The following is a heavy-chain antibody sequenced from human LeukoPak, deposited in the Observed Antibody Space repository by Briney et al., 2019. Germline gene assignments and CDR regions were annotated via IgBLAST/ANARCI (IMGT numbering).Heavy chain of an antibody. J-gene: IGHJ5*02. CDR1: GYTFTSYG. Sequence: ASVKVSCKASGYTFTSYGISWVRQAPGQGLEWMGWISAYNGNTNYAQKLQGRVTMTTDTSTSTAYMELRSLKSDDTAVYYCARGRGVTTAGTSWFDPWGQGTLVIVSS. D-gene: IGHD6-13*01. CDR3: ARGRGVTTAGTSWFDP. V-gene: IGHV1-18*01. CDR2: ISAYNGNT.